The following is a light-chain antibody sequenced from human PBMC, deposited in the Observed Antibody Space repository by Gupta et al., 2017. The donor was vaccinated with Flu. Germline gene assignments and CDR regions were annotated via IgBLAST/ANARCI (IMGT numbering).Light chain of an antibody. V-gene: IGKV1-5*03. CDR2: KAL. CDR1: KSISGW. CDR3: QHYSTDS. J-gene: IGKJ3*01. Sequence: DIEMTQSPFTRSASVGDRVTCTGRASKSISGWLDWQQQKPGKAPKILIYKALRLVSGGRSRFSGSGSGTEFTLTSCCRQADDFETYDCQHYSTDSFGHGTKVDIK.